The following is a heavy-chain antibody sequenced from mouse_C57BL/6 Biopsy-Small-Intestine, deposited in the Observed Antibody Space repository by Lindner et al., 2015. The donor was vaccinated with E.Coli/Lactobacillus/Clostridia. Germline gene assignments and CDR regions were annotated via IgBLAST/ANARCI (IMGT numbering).Heavy chain of an antibody. CDR1: RHLQQLC. V-gene: IGHV1-81*01. Sequence: SVKGLLQGFWRHLQQLCYQLGATGPSDKGLSGWEGIIAIFGTANYAQKFQGRVTITADESTSTAYMELSSLRSEDTAVYYCARRPRYCRGGSCYYSTGDWGQGTLVTVSS. CDR2: IIAIFGTA. J-gene: IGHJ4*01. CDR3: ARRPRYCRGGSCYYSTGD. D-gene: IGHD1-1*02.